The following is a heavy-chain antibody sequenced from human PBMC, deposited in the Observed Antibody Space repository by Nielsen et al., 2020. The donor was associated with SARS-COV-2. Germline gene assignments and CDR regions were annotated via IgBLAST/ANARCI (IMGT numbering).Heavy chain of an antibody. CDR3: ARAPYYGSGMDV. CDR2: IYYSGST. V-gene: IGHV4-59*13. CDR1: GGSISSYY. Sequence: SETLSLTCTVSGGSISSYYWSWIRQPPGKGLEWIGYIYYSGSTNYNPSLKSRVTISVDTSKNQFSLKLSSVTAADTAVYYCARAPYYGSGMDVWGQGTTVTVSS. D-gene: IGHD3-10*01. J-gene: IGHJ6*02.